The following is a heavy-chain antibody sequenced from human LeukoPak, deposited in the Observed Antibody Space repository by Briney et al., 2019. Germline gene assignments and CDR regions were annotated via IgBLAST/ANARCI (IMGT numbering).Heavy chain of an antibody. CDR2: ISGSGGSP. V-gene: IGHV3-23*01. CDR3: ARGGDYGDYGY. D-gene: IGHD4-17*01. J-gene: IGHJ4*02. CDR1: GFTFGSYA. Sequence: GGSLRLSCAASGFTFGSYAMSWVRQAPGKGLEWVSTISGSGGSPYYADSVKGRFTISRDNSKNTLYLQMNSLRAEDTAVYYCARGGDYGDYGYWGQGTLVTVSS.